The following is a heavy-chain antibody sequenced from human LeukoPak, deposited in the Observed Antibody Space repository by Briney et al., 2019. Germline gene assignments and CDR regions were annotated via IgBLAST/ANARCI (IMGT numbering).Heavy chain of an antibody. J-gene: IGHJ4*02. D-gene: IGHD2-15*01. CDR3: AILEYCSGGSCYFVFDY. CDR2: ITPFNGNT. V-gene: IGHV1-45*02. Sequence: SVKVSCKASGYTFTYRNLHWVRQAPGQALEWMGWITPFNGNTNYAQKFQDRVTITRDRSMSTAYMELSSLRSEDTAMYYCAILEYCSGGSCYFVFDYWGQGTLVTVSS. CDR1: GYTFTYRN.